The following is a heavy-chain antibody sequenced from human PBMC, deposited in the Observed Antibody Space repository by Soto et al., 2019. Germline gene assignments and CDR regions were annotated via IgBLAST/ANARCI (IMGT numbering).Heavy chain of an antibody. Sequence: GSLRLSCAASGFTFSDYYMSWVRQAPGKGLEWVSYISSSGSTIYYADSVKGRFTISRDNAKNSLYLQMNSLRAEDTAVYYCAPYCGGDCYSWYYYGMDVWGQGTTVTVSS. V-gene: IGHV3-11*01. CDR3: APYCGGDCYSWYYYGMDV. J-gene: IGHJ6*02. CDR1: GFTFSDYY. D-gene: IGHD2-21*02. CDR2: ISSSGSTI.